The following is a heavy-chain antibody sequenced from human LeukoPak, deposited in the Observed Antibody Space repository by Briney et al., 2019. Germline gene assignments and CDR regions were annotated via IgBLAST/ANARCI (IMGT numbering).Heavy chain of an antibody. CDR3: ARAGSVVVPFDY. D-gene: IGHD2-21*01. CDR1: GFTFSSYA. V-gene: IGHV4-31*02. CDR2: IYYSGST. Sequence: LRLSCAASGFTFSSYAMSWIRQHPGKGLEWIGYIYYSGSTYYNPSLKSRVTISVDTSKNQFSLKLSSVTAADTAVYYCARAGSVVVPFDYWGQGTLVTVSS. J-gene: IGHJ4*02.